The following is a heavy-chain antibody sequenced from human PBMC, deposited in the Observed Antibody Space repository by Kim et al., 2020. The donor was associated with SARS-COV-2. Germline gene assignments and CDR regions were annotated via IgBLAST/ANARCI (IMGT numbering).Heavy chain of an antibody. J-gene: IGHJ4*02. V-gene: IGHV3-23*01. D-gene: IGHD1-26*01. CDR3: VKVILNDMGGFAY. CDR2: INREGITT. CDR1: GFTFINCA. Sequence: GGSLRLSCAASGFTFINCAMSWVRQAPGKGLEWVSTINREGITTYYADSVKGRFTISRDNSKNTLYLHMNSLRPEDTALYYCVKVILNDMGGFAYWGQGTLVTVSS.